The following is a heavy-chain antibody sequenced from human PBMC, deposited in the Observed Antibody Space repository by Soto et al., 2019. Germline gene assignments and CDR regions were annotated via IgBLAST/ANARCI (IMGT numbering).Heavy chain of an antibody. V-gene: IGHV1-69*13. Sequence: SVKVSCKASGGTPSNSAISWVRQAPGQGLEWMGGIIPVFGLVKYAQNFQGRVTITADESTNTAYMELSSLRSEDTAVYYCARGTCSSTSCYLAYYYVMDVWGQGTTVTVSS. CDR3: ARGTCSSTSCYLAYYYVMDV. CDR2: IIPVFGLV. CDR1: GGTPSNSA. D-gene: IGHD2-2*01. J-gene: IGHJ6*02.